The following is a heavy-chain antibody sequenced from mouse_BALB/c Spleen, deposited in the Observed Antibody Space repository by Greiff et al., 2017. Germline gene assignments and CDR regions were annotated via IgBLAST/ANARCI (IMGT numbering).Heavy chain of an antibody. CDR2: INPSNGRT. V-gene: IGHV1S81*02. J-gene: IGHJ2*01. Sequence: QVQLQQSGAELVKPGASVKLSCKASGYTFTSYWMHWVKQRPGQGLEWIGEINPSNGRTNYNEKFKSKATLTVDKSSSTAYMQLSSLTSEDSAVYYCARELLWGQGTTLTVSS. CDR3: ARELL. CDR1: GYTFTSYW.